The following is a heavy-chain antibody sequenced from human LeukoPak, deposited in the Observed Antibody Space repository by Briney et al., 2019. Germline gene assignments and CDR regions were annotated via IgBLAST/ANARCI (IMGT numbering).Heavy chain of an antibody. CDR2: ISSSSSTI. J-gene: IGHJ4*02. Sequence: GGSLRLSCAASGFTFSSYSMNWVRQAPGKGLEWVSYISSSSSTIYYADSVKGRFTISRDNAKNSLYLQMNSLRAEDAAVYYCARVGQFDQWGQGTLVSVSS. CDR1: GFTFSSYS. CDR3: ARVGQFDQ. V-gene: IGHV3-48*04. D-gene: IGHD3-16*01.